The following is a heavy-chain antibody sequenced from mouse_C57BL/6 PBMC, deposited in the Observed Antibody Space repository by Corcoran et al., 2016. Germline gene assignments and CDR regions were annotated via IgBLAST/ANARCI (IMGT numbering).Heavy chain of an antibody. CDR3: ARSYGGYAMDY. CDR1: GYTFTTYG. Sequence: QIQLVQSGPELKKPGETVKISCKASGYTFTTYGMSWVKQAPGKGLKWMGWINTYSGVPTYADDFKGRFAFSLETSASTAYLQINNLKNEDTATYFCARSYGGYAMDYWGQGTSVTVSS. J-gene: IGHJ4*01. CDR2: INTYSGVP. D-gene: IGHD1-1*01. V-gene: IGHV9-3*01.